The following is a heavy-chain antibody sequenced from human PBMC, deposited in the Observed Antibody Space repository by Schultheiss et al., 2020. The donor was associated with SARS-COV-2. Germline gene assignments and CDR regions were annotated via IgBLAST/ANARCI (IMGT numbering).Heavy chain of an antibody. CDR3: ARVKSIAVAGPDAFDI. D-gene: IGHD6-19*01. V-gene: IGHV4-39*07. J-gene: IGHJ3*02. Sequence: SETLSLTCTVSGGSISSSSYYWGWIRQPPGKGLEWIGEINHSGSTNYNPSLKSRVTISVDTSKNQFSLKLSSVTAADTAVYYCARVKSIAVAGPDAFDIWGQGTMVTVSS. CDR1: GGSISSSSYY. CDR2: INHSGST.